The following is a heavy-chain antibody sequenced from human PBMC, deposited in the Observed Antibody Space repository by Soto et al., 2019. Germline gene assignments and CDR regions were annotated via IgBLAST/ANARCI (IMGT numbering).Heavy chain of an antibody. Sequence: SLTLSRTCTAPGSTNSGNHWGWIRQPPGKGLEWIGYIYYSGSTNYNPSLKSRVSISVDTSKNQFSLKLSSVTAADTAVYYCARRYGGNFDYWGQVTLVTVS. CDR3: ARRYGGNFDY. D-gene: IGHD1-26*01. CDR1: GSTNSGNH. V-gene: IGHV4-59*01. J-gene: IGHJ4*02. CDR2: IYYSGST.